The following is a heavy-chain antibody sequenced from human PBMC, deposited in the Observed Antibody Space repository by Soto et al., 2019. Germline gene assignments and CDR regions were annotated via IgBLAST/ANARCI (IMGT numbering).Heavy chain of an antibody. Sequence: SETLSLTCGVSGYSISSGYYWGWIRQPPGKGLEWIGSTYHTGTTYYNPSLKSRLNISVDTSKNHFSLRLTYVTAADTAVYYCARSLYTASWYAGNWCQGTLVTVSS. V-gene: IGHV4-38-2*01. CDR1: GYSISSGYY. D-gene: IGHD6-13*01. J-gene: IGHJ4*02. CDR3: ARSLYTASWYAGN. CDR2: TYHTGTT.